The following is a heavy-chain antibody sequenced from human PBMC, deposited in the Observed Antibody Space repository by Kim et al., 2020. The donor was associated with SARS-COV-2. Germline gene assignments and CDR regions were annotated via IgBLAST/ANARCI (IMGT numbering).Heavy chain of an antibody. D-gene: IGHD3-3*01. V-gene: IGHV1-69*13. CDR1: GGTFSSYA. Sequence: SVKVSCKASGGTFSSYAISWVRQAPGQGLEWMGGITPIFGTANYAQKFQGRVTITADESTSTAYMELSSLRSEDTAVYYCARDKGQTIFGVVKGRSAGGGWFDPWGQGTLVTVSS. CDR2: ITPIFGTA. CDR3: ARDKGQTIFGVVKGRSAGGGWFDP. J-gene: IGHJ5*02.